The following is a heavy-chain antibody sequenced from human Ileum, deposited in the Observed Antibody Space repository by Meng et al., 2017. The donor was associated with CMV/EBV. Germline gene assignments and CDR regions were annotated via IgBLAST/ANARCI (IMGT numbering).Heavy chain of an antibody. V-gene: IGHV1-8*03. D-gene: IGHD3-22*01. CDR2: MNPNSGNT. J-gene: IGHJ6*01. Sequence: ASVKVSCKASGYTFTSYDINWVRQATGQGLEWMGWMNPNSGNTGYAQKFQGRVTITRNTSISTAYMELSSLRSEDTAVYYCARAGASSGYYYEYYYYGMDVWGQGTTVTVYS. CDR3: ARAGASSGYYYEYYYYGMDV. CDR1: GYTFTSYD.